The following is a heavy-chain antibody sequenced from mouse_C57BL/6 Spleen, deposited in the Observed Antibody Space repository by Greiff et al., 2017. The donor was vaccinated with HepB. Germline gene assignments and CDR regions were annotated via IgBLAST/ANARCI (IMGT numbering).Heavy chain of an antibody. CDR1: GYAFSSSW. J-gene: IGHJ2*01. CDR3: ARGDSNYFGY. CDR2: IYPGDGDI. V-gene: IGHV1-82*01. D-gene: IGHD2-5*01. Sequence: VQLQESGPELVKPGASVKISCKASGYAFSSSWMNWVKQRPGKGLEWIGRIYPGDGDINYNGKFKGKDTLTADKSSSTAYMQLSSLTSEDSAVYFCARGDSNYFGYWGQGTTLTVSS.